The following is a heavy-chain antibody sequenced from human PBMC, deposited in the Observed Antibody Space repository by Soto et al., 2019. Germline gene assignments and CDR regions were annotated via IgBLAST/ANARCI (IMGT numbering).Heavy chain of an antibody. CDR3: ARDLGGWTDY. J-gene: IGHJ4*02. D-gene: IGHD6-19*01. V-gene: IGHV1-3*01. CDR2: INAGNGNT. Sequence: QVQLVQSGAEVKKPGASVKVSCKASGYTFTSYGIQWVRQAPGHRLEWMGWINAGNGNTKYSQKFQGRVTITRDTSASTAYMELSSLRSEDTAVYDCARDLGGWTDYWGQGTLVTVSS. CDR1: GYTFTSYG.